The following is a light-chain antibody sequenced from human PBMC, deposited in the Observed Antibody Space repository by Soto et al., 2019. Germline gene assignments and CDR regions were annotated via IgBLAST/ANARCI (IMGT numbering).Light chain of an antibody. CDR2: DVS. V-gene: IGLV2-18*02. CDR1: SSDVGSYNR. Sequence: QSALTQPPSVSGSPGQSVTISCTGTSSDVGSYNRVSWYQQPPGTATKLMIYDVSHRPSGVPDRFSGSKSGNTASLTISGLQAEDEADYYCTSRTSSNALLFGGGTKLTVL. J-gene: IGLJ2*01. CDR3: TSRTSSNALL.